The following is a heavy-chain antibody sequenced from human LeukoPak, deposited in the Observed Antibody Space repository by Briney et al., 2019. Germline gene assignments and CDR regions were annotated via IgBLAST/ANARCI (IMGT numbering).Heavy chain of an antibody. Sequence: GASVKVSCKASGGTFSSYAISWVRQAPGQGLEWMGGIIPIFGTANYAQKFQGRVTITADESTSTAYMELSSLRSKDTAVYYCARGYGDYYYYYYMDVWGKGTTVTISS. D-gene: IGHD2-15*01. CDR1: GGTFSSYA. CDR2: IIPIFGTA. V-gene: IGHV1-69*13. J-gene: IGHJ6*03. CDR3: ARGYGDYYYYYYMDV.